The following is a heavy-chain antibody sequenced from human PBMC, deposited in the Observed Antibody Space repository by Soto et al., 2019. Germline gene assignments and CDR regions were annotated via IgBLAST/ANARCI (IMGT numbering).Heavy chain of an antibody. CDR1: GYTFTNYG. D-gene: IGHD6-19*01. CDR2: INAGHGNT. V-gene: IGHV1-3*01. J-gene: IGHJ2*01. CDR3: ARSGYSNGWYHWFFDF. Sequence: QVQLVQSGAEVKKPGASVKVSCKASGYTFTNYGVHWVRQAPGQRLEWMGWINAGHGNTKYSQKLQGRVTINRDTSATTAYMELSSLRSEDTAVYYCARSGYSNGWYHWFFDFRGRGTLVTVSS.